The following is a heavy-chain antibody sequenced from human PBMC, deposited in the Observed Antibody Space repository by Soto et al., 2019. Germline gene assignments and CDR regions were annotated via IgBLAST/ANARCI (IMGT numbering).Heavy chain of an antibody. D-gene: IGHD2-15*01. Sequence: QVQLVESGGGVVQPGRSLRLSCVASGFTFSSYGMHWVRQAPGKGLEWVAVIWYDGSNKYYADSVKGRFTISRDNSKNTLYLQMNSLRAEDTAVYYCARVYSGGSQRGWFDPWGQGTLVTVSS. CDR2: IWYDGSNK. J-gene: IGHJ5*02. CDR3: ARVYSGGSQRGWFDP. CDR1: GFTFSSYG. V-gene: IGHV3-33*01.